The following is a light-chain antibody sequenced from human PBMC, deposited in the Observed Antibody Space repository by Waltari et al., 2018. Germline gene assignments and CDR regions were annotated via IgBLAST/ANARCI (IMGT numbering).Light chain of an antibody. CDR1: QGLSSY. CDR3: QQYYDYPWT. V-gene: IGKV1-8*01. CDR2: AAS. J-gene: IGKJ1*01. Sequence: AIRMTQSPSSLSASTGDRVIITCRASQGLSSYLAWYQPKPGKAPKLLIYAASTLQTGVPSRFNGSESETDFTLTISCLQSEDFATYYCQQYYDYPWTFGQGTKVEIK.